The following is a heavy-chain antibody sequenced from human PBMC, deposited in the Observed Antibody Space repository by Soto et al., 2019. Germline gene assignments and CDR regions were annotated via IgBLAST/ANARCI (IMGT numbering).Heavy chain of an antibody. J-gene: IGHJ5*02. CDR3: ARKRNYERVVGWFDP. CDR2: IYYSGST. D-gene: IGHD1-7*01. Sequence: QLQLQESGPGLVKPSETLSLTCTVSGGSISSSSYYWGWIRQPPGKGLEWIGSIYYSGSTYYNPSLKSRVTISVDTSKNQFSLKLSSVTAADTAVYYCARKRNYERVVGWFDPWGQGTLVTVSS. V-gene: IGHV4-39*01. CDR1: GGSISSSSYY.